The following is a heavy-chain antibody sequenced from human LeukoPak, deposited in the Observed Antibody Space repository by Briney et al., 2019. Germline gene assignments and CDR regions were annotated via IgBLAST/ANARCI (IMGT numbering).Heavy chain of an antibody. V-gene: IGHV1-2*06. D-gene: IGHD2-8*01. CDR1: GYTFTNYY. CDR3: ATNIQESAFDI. CDR2: INPNTGGT. J-gene: IGHJ3*02. Sequence: GASVKVSCKASGYTFTNYYIHWVRQAPGQGLEWMGRINPNTGGTNYVQKFQGRVTMTRDTSISTAYMELSRLRSDDTAIYFCATNIQESAFDIWGQGTMVTVSS.